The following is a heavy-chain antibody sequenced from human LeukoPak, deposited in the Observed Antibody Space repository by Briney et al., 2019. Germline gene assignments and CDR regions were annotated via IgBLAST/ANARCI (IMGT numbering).Heavy chain of an antibody. CDR2: IYHSGST. V-gene: IGHV4-30-2*01. Sequence: SQTLSLTCAVSGGSISSGGYSWSWIRQPPGKGLEWTGYIYHSGSTYYNPSLKSRVTISVDRSKNQFSLKLSSVTAADTAVYYCARLRVVAATAYFDYWGQGTLVTVSS. CDR1: GGSISSGGYS. CDR3: ARLRVVAATAYFDY. D-gene: IGHD2-15*01. J-gene: IGHJ4*02.